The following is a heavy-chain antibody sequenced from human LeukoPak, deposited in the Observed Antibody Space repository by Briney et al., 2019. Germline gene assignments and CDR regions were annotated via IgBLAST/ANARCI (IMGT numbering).Heavy chain of an antibody. J-gene: IGHJ5*02. D-gene: IGHD6-19*01. CDR1: GFTFSRSW. V-gene: IGHV3-7*01. Sequence: GGSLRLSCAASGFTFSRSWMHWVRQAPGKGLEWVASIKEDGSEKYYVDSVKGRFTISRDNAKNSLYLQMNSLRAEDTAMYYCASSGGYSTPNWFDPWGQGTLVIVSS. CDR3: ASSGGYSTPNWFDP. CDR2: IKEDGSEK.